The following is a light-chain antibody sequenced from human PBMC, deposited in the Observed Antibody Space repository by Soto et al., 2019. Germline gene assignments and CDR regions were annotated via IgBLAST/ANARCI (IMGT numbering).Light chain of an antibody. Sequence: QSALTQPPSASGSPGQSVTISCSGTSGDVGGYNSVSWYQRHPGKAPKLMIYEVSKRPSGVPDRFSGSKSGNTASLTVSGLQAEDEADYYCSSYAGSNKDVLFGGGTKLTVL. V-gene: IGLV2-8*01. CDR3: SSYAGSNKDVL. CDR1: SGDVGGYNS. CDR2: EVS. J-gene: IGLJ2*01.